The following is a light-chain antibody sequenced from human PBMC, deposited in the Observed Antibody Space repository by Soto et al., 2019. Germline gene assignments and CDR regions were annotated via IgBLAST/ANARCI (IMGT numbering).Light chain of an antibody. Sequence: EVVMTQSPGTLSVSPGGRATLSCRASQSLTTNLAWYQQKPGQAPRLLIHDASTRATGIPARFSGSGSGTDFTLTISSLEPEEFAVYYCQQRSNWPWTFGQGTKVDIK. CDR3: QQRSNWPWT. V-gene: IGKV3-11*01. J-gene: IGKJ1*01. CDR2: DAS. CDR1: QSLTTN.